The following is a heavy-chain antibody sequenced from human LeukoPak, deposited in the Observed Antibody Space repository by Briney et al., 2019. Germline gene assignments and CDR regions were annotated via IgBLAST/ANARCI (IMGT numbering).Heavy chain of an antibody. J-gene: IGHJ4*02. D-gene: IGHD6-19*01. CDR1: GYTFTGYY. Sequence: ASVKVSCKASGYTFTGYYMHWVRQAPGQGLEWMGWINPNSGGTNYAQKFQGRVTMTRDTSISTAYMELSRLRSDDTAVYYCARVSIAVAGIPFDYWGQGTLVTVSS. V-gene: IGHV1-2*02. CDR2: INPNSGGT. CDR3: ARVSIAVAGIPFDY.